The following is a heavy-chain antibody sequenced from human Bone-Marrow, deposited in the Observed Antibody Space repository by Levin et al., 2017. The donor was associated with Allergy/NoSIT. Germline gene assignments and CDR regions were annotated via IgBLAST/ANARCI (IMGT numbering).Heavy chain of an antibody. J-gene: IGHJ4*02. CDR1: GFTFNKYA. V-gene: IGHV3-30-3*01. CDR3: ARDPSYYDDVWEKFVTNFYFQY. CDR2: ISYDGTTK. Sequence: GGSLRLSCAASGFTFNKYAMHWVRQAPGKGLEWVALISYDGTTKYYADSVRGRFTISRDNSENTVYLQMSSLRLEDTAMYYCARDPSYYDDVWEKFVTNFYFQYWGQGTLATVSS. D-gene: IGHD3-16*01.